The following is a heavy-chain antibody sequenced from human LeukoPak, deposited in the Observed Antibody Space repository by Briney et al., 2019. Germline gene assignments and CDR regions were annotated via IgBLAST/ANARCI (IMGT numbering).Heavy chain of an antibody. Sequence: SETLSLTCTVSGGSISRGDYYWSWIRQPPGKGLEWIGYFYYSGSTYYNPSLKSRVAISLDTSKNQFSLQLISVTAADTAVYYCARTHGIVGATFFDYWGQGTLVTVSS. J-gene: IGHJ4*02. CDR2: FYYSGST. D-gene: IGHD1-26*01. CDR3: ARTHGIVGATFFDY. V-gene: IGHV4-30-4*08. CDR1: GGSISRGDYY.